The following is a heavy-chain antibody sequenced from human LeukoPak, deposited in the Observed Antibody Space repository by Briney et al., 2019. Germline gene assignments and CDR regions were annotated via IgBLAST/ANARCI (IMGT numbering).Heavy chain of an antibody. CDR2: ISYDGSNK. CDR3: ARAAIQLWLPFDY. D-gene: IGHD5-18*01. Sequence: GGSLRRSCAASGFTFSSYAMHWVRQAPGKGLEWVAVISYDGSNKYYADSVKGRFTISRDNSKNTLYLQMNSLRAEDTAVYYCARAAIQLWLPFDYWGQGTLVTVSS. V-gene: IGHV3-30-3*01. J-gene: IGHJ4*02. CDR1: GFTFSSYA.